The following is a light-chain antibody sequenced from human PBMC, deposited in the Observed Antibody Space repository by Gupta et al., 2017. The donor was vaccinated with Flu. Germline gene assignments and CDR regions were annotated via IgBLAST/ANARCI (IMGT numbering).Light chain of an antibody. CDR1: STNIERNY. CDR3: AAWDDILSGPV. Sequence: SSTNIERNYDHWYHQLPGTAPPLPIYSNKQRPSGFPDRFSGSKSGTSSSLAISGLRSEDEAYYYCAAWDDILSGPVFDGSTKLSV. CDR2: SNK. J-gene: IGLJ2*01. V-gene: IGLV1-47*01.